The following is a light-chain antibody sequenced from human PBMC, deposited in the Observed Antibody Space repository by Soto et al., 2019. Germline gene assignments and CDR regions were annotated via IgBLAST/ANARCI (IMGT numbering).Light chain of an antibody. CDR2: GAS. Sequence: EIVLTQSPSTLSLSPGERATLSCRASQSVSGSYLAWCQQQPGQAPRLLIYGASIRATGIPDRFSCTGSGTDFSLTISRLEPEDFAVYYCQQYVASPYTFGKGTQLEMK. CDR3: QQYVASPYT. V-gene: IGKV3-20*01. J-gene: IGKJ2*01. CDR1: QSVSGSY.